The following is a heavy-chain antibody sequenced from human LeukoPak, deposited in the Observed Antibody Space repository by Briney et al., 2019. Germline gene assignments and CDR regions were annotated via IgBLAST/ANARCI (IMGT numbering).Heavy chain of an antibody. CDR1: GFTFTSYG. CDR2: IGYDGSNK. CDR3: ARYHDYGDYKRYFDP. D-gene: IGHD4-17*01. V-gene: IGHV3-33*01. J-gene: IGHJ5*02. Sequence: GSLKLSCAASGFTFTSYGMNWVRQAPGKGLEWVGVIGYDGSNKYYADSVKGRFTISRDNSNNTLYLQRNSLRAEDTAVYYCARYHDYGDYKRYFDPWGQGILVTVSS.